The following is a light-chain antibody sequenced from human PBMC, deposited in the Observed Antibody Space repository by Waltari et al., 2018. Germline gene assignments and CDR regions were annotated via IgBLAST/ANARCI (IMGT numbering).Light chain of an antibody. J-gene: IGLJ1*01. CDR2: DVS. Sequence: QSALTQSPSASGSPGQSVTIPSTGTISNFVAYDYLPWYQQHPGKAPRLLIYDVSKRPSGVPYRFSGSKSGNTASLTVSGLQADDEADYYCSSYSDIKQRVFGTGTKVTVL. CDR3: SSYSDIKQRV. CDR1: ISNFVAYDY. V-gene: IGLV2-8*01.